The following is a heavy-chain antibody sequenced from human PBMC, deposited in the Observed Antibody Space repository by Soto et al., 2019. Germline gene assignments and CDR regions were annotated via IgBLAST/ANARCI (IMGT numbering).Heavy chain of an antibody. CDR2: ISGSGGST. Sequence: GGSLRLSCAASGFTFSSYAMSWVRQAPGKGLEWVSAISGSGGSTYYADSVKGRFTISRDNSKNTLYLQMNSLRAEDTAVYYCAKVDGLLLEAAAVPYYYYGMDVWGQGTTVTVSS. V-gene: IGHV3-23*01. CDR1: GFTFSSYA. CDR3: AKVDGLLLEAAAVPYYYYGMDV. D-gene: IGHD6-13*01. J-gene: IGHJ6*02.